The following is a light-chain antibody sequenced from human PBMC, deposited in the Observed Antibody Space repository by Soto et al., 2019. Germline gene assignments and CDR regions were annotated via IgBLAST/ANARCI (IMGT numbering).Light chain of an antibody. CDR3: QQYGSSGT. Sequence: ILLTQSPDTLSLSPGQRSTLSCSARKSVSNNYLAWYQQPPGQPPRLLIDGASNTASGIADWISGSGSAKDFTITISRLEHEDVAVYCCQQYGSSGTFGRGTKVDIK. CDR1: KSVSNNY. J-gene: IGKJ4*02. CDR2: GAS. V-gene: IGKV3-20*01.